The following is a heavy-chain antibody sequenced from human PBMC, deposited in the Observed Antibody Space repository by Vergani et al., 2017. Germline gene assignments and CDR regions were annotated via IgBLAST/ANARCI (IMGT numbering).Heavy chain of an antibody. D-gene: IGHD3-22*01. CDR1: GYSLTELT. CDR3: GIGTDYYDSSGYYLDY. Sequence: QVQLVQSGSEVRKPGASVKVSCQVSGYSLTELTIHWVRQAPGKGLEWMGGFDPEHGEVTFAHHIQGRVTMTEDRSTDTAYMELSSLRPEDTALYCCGIGTDYYDSSGYYLDYWGQGTLVTVSS. V-gene: IGHV1-24*01. J-gene: IGHJ4*02. CDR2: FDPEHGEV.